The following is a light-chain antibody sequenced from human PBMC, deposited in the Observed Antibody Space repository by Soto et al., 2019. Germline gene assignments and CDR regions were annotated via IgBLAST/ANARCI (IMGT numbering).Light chain of an antibody. CDR2: RAS. J-gene: IGKJ1*01. CDR1: QSVNSN. V-gene: IGKV3-15*01. Sequence: EIVMTQSPATLSVSPGERATLSCRASQSVNSNLAWYQQKPGQAPRLLIYRASTRATGIPARFSGSGSGTDFTLTISGLQSEDFAVYYCQQYNNWPRTFGQGTKVEIK. CDR3: QQYNNWPRT.